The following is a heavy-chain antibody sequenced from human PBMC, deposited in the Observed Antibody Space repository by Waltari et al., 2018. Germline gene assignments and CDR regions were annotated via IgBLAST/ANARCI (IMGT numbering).Heavy chain of an antibody. CDR1: GFTFSSYD. V-gene: IGHV3-13*01. CDR3: ARGLLFDAFDI. Sequence: EVQLVESGGGLVQPGGSLRLSCAASGFTFSSYDLHWVRQATGKGLEWVSAIGTAGDTYYPGSVKGRFTISRENAKNSLYLQMNSLRAGDTAVYYCARGLLFDAFDIWGQGTMVTVSS. D-gene: IGHD2-15*01. J-gene: IGHJ3*02. CDR2: IGTAGDT.